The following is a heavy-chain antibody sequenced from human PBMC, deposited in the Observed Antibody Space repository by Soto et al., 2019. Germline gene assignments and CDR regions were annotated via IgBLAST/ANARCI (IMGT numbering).Heavy chain of an antibody. V-gene: IGHV3-23*01. CDR2: ISASGRDT. CDR3: AKGKSSGWYYFDY. D-gene: IGHD6-19*01. J-gene: IGHJ4*02. Sequence: GGSLRLSCAASGFTFSNYAMSWVRQAPGKGLEWVSGISASGRDTYYADSVKDRFTISRDNSKNTVYLQVNSLRADDTAIYYCAKGKSSGWYYFDYWGQGTPVTVSS. CDR1: GFTFSNYA.